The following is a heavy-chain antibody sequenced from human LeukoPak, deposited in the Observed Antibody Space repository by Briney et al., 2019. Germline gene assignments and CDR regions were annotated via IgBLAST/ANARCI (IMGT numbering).Heavy chain of an antibody. V-gene: IGHV4-39*01. Sequence: SETLSLTCTVSGGSISSSSYYWGWLRQPQGQGLEWIGGIYYSGSTYYNPSLKSRVTISVDTSKNQFSLKLSSVTAADTAVYYCARHFREDTAMVTWAPFFDYWGQGTLVTVSS. CDR2: IYYSGST. CDR3: ARHFREDTAMVTWAPFFDY. CDR1: GGSISSSSYY. D-gene: IGHD5-18*01. J-gene: IGHJ4*02.